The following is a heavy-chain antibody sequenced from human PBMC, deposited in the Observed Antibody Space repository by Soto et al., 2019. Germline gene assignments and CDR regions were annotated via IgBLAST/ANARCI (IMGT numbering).Heavy chain of an antibody. CDR3: TKDLNYYGSGSHY. CDR2: ISATATGT. V-gene: IGHV3-23*01. D-gene: IGHD3-10*01. CDR1: GFAFSNYA. Sequence: PGGSLRLSXVASGFAFSNYAMSWVRQAPGKGLEWVSSISATATGTYYADSVKGRFTVSRDNSKSTVYLDLTSLRVEDTAVFYCTKDLNYYGSGSHYWGQGTQVTVSS. J-gene: IGHJ4*02.